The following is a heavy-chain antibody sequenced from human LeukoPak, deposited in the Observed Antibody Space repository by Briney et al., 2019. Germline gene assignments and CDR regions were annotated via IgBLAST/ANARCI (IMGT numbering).Heavy chain of an antibody. Sequence: ASVKVSCKASGGTFSSYTMSWVRQAPGQGLEWMGKIIPILGIANYAQKFQGRVTITADKSTSTAYMELSSLRSEDTAVYYCARGRSYDSSGYPLDYWGQGTLVTVSS. D-gene: IGHD3-22*01. CDR2: IIPILGIA. V-gene: IGHV1-69*02. CDR3: ARGRSYDSSGYPLDY. CDR1: GGTFSSYT. J-gene: IGHJ4*02.